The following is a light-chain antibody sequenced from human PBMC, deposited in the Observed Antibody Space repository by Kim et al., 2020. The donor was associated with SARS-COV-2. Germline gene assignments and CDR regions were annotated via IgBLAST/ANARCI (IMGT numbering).Light chain of an antibody. J-gene: IGKJ4*01. CDR1: QSVSSY. V-gene: IGKV3-11*01. CDR3: QQRSNWPLT. CDR2: DAS. Sequence: LSPGERATLVCRASQSVSSYLAWYQQKPGQAPRLLIYDASTRATGIPARFSGSGSGTDFTLTISSLEPEDFAVYYCQQRSNWPLTFGGGTKVDIK.